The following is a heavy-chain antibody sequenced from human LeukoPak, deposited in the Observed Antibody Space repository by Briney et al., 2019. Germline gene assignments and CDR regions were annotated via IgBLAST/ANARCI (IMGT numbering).Heavy chain of an antibody. Sequence: GASVKVSCKASGYTFTSYGISWVRQAPGQGLEWMGWISAYNGNTNYAQKLQDRVTVTMDTSTSTVYMELSSLRSEDTAIYYCARGDRLPGYSAPVGDYWGQGTLVTVSS. CDR3: ARGDRLPGYSAPVGDY. J-gene: IGHJ4*02. CDR1: GYTFTSYG. D-gene: IGHD3-9*01. CDR2: ISAYNGNT. V-gene: IGHV1-18*01.